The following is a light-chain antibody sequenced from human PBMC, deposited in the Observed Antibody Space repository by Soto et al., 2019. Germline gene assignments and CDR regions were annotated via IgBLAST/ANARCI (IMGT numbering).Light chain of an antibody. V-gene: IGLV1-40*01. CDR3: QSYDRSLSGYV. CDR1: SSDIGAYDY. CDR2: ANG. Sequence: QSALTQPASLSGSPGQSITISCTGTSSDIGAYDYVSWYQQLPGTAPKLLIYANGNRPSGVPDRFSGSKSGTSASLAITGLQAEDEADYYCQSYDRSLSGYVLGTGTKVTVL. J-gene: IGLJ1*01.